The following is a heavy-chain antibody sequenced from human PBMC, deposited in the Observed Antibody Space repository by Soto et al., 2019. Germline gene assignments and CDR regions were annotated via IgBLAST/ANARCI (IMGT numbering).Heavy chain of an antibody. J-gene: IGHJ6*02. CDR3: ARDSGSWYPHYYYYGMAV. CDR1: GFTFSDYY. V-gene: IGHV3-11*01. D-gene: IGHD6-13*01. Sequence: QVQLVESGGGLVKPGGSLRLSCAASGFTFSDYYMSWIRQAPGKGLEWVSYISSSGSTIYYADPMKGRFTISRDNAKNSLYLQMNSLRAEDTAVYYCARDSGSWYPHYYYYGMAVWGQGTTVTVSS. CDR2: ISSSGSTI.